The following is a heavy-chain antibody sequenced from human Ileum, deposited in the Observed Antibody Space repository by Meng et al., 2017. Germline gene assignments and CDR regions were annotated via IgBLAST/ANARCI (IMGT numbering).Heavy chain of an antibody. J-gene: IGHJ4*02. CDR3: VRRAGLRQAFDY. CDR1: GGSISGSSYY. V-gene: IGHV4-39*01. D-gene: IGHD4-17*01. Sequence: QLQLQESGPGLVRPSETLSLTCPWSGGSISGSSYYWGWIRQPPGKGLEWIGSIYSSGSTYYNPSLKSRVTTSVDTSKNQFSLKLSSVTAADTAVYYCVRRAGLRQAFDYWGQGTLVTVSS. CDR2: IYSSGST.